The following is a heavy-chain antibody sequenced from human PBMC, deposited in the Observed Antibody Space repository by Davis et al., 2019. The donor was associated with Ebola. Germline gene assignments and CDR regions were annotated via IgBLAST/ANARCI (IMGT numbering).Heavy chain of an antibody. CDR1: GFTFSSYW. CDR3: AKHEGWELHEYYLDY. Sequence: GESLKISCAASGFTFSSYWMSWVRQAPGKGLEWVSSICGSCGNTYYADSVKGRFTISRDNSKNTLYLQMSSLRADDAAIYFCAKHEGWELHEYYLDYWGQGTLVTVSS. D-gene: IGHD2/OR15-2a*01. V-gene: IGHV3-23*01. CDR2: ICGSCGNT. J-gene: IGHJ4*02.